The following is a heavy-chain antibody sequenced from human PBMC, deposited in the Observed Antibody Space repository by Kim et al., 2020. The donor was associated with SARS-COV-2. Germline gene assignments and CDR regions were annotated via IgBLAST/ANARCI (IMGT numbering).Heavy chain of an antibody. CDR3: AKEIGAAAGDFDY. J-gene: IGHJ4*02. Sequence: YADSVKGRFTISRDNAKNSLYLQMNSLRAEDTALYYCAKEIGAAAGDFDYWGQGTLVTVSS. V-gene: IGHV3-9*01. D-gene: IGHD6-13*01.